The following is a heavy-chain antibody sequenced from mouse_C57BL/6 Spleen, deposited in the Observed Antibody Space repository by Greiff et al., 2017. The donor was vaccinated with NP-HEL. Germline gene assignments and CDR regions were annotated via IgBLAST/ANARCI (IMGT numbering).Heavy chain of an antibody. J-gene: IGHJ2*01. CDR2: ISYDGSN. D-gene: IGHD4-1*01. Sequence: VQLKESGPGLVKPSQSLSLTCSVTGYSITSGYYWNWIRQFPGNKLEWMGYISYDGSNNYNPSLKNRISITRDTSKNQFFLKLNSVTTEDTATYYCARNWDGEYYFDYWGQGTTLTVSS. CDR3: ARNWDGEYYFDY. V-gene: IGHV3-6*01. CDR1: GYSITSGYY.